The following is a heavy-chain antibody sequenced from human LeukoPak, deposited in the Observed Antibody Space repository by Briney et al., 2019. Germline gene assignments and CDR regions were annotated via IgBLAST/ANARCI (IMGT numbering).Heavy chain of an antibody. CDR2: ISAYNDNT. CDR1: GYTFTSYG. J-gene: IGHJ4*02. D-gene: IGHD3-10*01. Sequence: ASVKVSCKASGYTFTSYGISWVRQAPGQGLEWMGWISAYNDNTNYAQKLQGRVTMTTDTSTSTAYMELRSLRSDDTAVYYCARITMVRGVIITSPYFDYWGQGTLVTVSS. CDR3: ARITMVRGVIITSPYFDY. V-gene: IGHV1-18*01.